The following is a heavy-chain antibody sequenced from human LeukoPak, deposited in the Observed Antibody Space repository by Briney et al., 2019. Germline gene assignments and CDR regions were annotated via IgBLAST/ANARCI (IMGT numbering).Heavy chain of an antibody. D-gene: IGHD3-9*01. J-gene: IGHJ4*02. CDR2: IWYDGSNK. CDR1: GFTFSNYG. Sequence: GGSLRLSCAASGFTFSNYGMHWVRQAPGKGLEWVAVIWYDGSNKYYADSVKGRFTISRDNSKNTLYLQMNSLRAEDTAVYYCGRDNWSDYDILTGYFFDYWGQGTLVTVSS. CDR3: GRDNWSDYDILTGYFFDY. V-gene: IGHV3-33*01.